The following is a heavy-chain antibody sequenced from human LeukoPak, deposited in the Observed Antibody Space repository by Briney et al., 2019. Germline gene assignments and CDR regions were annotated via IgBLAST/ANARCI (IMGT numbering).Heavy chain of an antibody. CDR1: GGSISSYY. CDR3: ARYVWGSYPTFEDY. V-gene: IGHV4-59*01. Sequence: SETLSLTCAVSGGSISSYYRSWIRQPPGKGLEWIAYIYYSGSTHHNRSLKSRVTISVDTSKNQFSLKLSSVTAADTAVYYCARYVWGSYPTFEDYWGQGTLVTVSS. CDR2: IYYSGST. J-gene: IGHJ4*02. D-gene: IGHD3-16*02.